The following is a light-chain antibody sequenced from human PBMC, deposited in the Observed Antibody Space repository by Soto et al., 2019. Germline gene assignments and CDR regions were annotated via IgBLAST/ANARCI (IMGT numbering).Light chain of an antibody. CDR2: EVF. CDR1: SNDIGAYNY. CDR3: SSYPGRETGV. Sequence: VLTQPPSASGSPGQSVTISCTGTSNDIGAYNYVSWYQQYPGKAPKLIIYEVFRRPSGVPDRFSGSKSGNTASLTVSGLQPEDEADYYCSSYPGRETGVFGTGTKVTVL. J-gene: IGLJ1*01. V-gene: IGLV2-8*01.